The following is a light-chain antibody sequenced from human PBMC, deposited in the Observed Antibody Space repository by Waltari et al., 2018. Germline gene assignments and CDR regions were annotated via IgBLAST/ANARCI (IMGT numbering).Light chain of an antibody. J-gene: IGLJ3*02. V-gene: IGLV1-40*01. CDR2: GSA. Sequence: QSVLTQPPSVSGAPGQRVTVSCTGTNPNIGAGYDVHWYQQFPGTAPKLLIYGSANRPSGVPDRFSGSKSGTSASLAITGLQTEDEADYYCQSYDISLSGFWVFGGGTKLTVL. CDR1: NPNIGAGYD. CDR3: QSYDISLSGFWV.